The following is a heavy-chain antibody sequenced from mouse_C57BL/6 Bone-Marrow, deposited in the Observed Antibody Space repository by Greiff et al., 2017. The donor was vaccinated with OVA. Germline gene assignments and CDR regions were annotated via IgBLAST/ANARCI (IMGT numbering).Heavy chain of an antibody. CDR1: GYTFTDYY. Sequence: VQLQQSGPELVKPGASVKISCKASGYTFTDYYINWVKQRPGQGLEWIGWIFPGSGSTYYNEKFNGKATLTVDKSSSTAYMLLSSLTSEDSAVYFCARVYYYGSSFYAMDYWGQGTSVTVSS. V-gene: IGHV1-75*01. D-gene: IGHD1-1*01. CDR2: IFPGSGST. J-gene: IGHJ4*01. CDR3: ARVYYYGSSFYAMDY.